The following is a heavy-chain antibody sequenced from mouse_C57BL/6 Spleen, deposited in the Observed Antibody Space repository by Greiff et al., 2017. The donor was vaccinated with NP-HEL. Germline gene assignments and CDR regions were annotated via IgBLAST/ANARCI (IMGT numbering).Heavy chain of an antibody. V-gene: IGHV1-69*01. J-gene: IGHJ3*01. D-gene: IGHD2-12*01. CDR3: ARLREFAY. CDR1: GYTFTSYW. CDR2: IDPSDSYP. Sequence: QVQLKQPGAELVMPGASVKLSCKASGYTFTSYWMHWVKQRPGQGLEWIGEIDPSDSYPNYNQKFKGKSTLTVDKSSSTAYMQLSSLTSEDSAVYYCARLREFAYWGQGTLVTVSA.